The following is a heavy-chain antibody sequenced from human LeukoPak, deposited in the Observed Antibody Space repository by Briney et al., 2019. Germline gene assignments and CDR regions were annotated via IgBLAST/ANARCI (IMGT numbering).Heavy chain of an antibody. V-gene: IGHV1-2*02. Sequence: GASVKVSCKASGYTFTGYYMHWVRQAPGQGLEWMGWINPNSGGTNYAQKFQGRVTMTRDTSTSTVYMELSSLRSEDTAVYYCARVGGWLAYFDYWGQGTLVTVSS. CDR2: INPNSGGT. CDR3: ARVGGWLAYFDY. D-gene: IGHD6-19*01. J-gene: IGHJ4*02. CDR1: GYTFTGYY.